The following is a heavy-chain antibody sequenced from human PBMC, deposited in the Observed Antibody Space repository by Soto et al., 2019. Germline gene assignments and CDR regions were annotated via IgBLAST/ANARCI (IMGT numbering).Heavy chain of an antibody. CDR2: SSSSSTYI. J-gene: IGHJ6*02. V-gene: IGHV3-21*01. CDR3: ARVYYSNLPYYFYYMDV. Sequence: GGSLRLSCAASGFTFSSYSMNWVRQAPGKGLEWVSSSSSSSTYIYYADSVKGRFTISRDNAKNSLYLQMNSLRAEDTAVYFCARVYYSNLPYYFYYMDVWGQGTTVTVSS. D-gene: IGHD4-4*01. CDR1: GFTFSSYS.